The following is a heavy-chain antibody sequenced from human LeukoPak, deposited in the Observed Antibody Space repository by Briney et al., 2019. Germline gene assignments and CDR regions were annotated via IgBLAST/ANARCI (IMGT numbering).Heavy chain of an antibody. CDR3: AKDKSVGSQDYGMDV. CDR2: ISGSGSST. D-gene: IGHD1-26*01. Sequence: GGSLRLSCAASGFTFSNYVMSWVRQAPGKGLEWVSGISGSGSSTYYADSVKGRFTISRDNSKNTLYLQMNSLRAEDTVLYYCAKDKSVGSQDYGMDVWGQGTTVTVSS. V-gene: IGHV3-23*01. J-gene: IGHJ6*02. CDR1: GFTFSNYV.